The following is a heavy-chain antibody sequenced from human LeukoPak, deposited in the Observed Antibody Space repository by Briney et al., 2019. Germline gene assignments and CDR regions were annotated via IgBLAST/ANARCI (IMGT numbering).Heavy chain of an antibody. J-gene: IGHJ3*02. CDR1: GYTFSSYD. V-gene: IGHV1-8*01. Sequence: GASVKVSCNTSGYTFSSYDVIWVRLAPGQGLEWMGWMNPNSGNTGYAQKFQGRVTMTGDTSISTAYMELSSLISDDTAVYYCATDQTGATDAFDIWGQGTMVTVSS. D-gene: IGHD1-26*01. CDR3: ATDQTGATDAFDI. CDR2: MNPNSGNT.